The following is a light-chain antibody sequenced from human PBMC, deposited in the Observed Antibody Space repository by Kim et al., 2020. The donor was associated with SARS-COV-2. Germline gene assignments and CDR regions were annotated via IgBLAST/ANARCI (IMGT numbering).Light chain of an antibody. CDR3: SSYADSKGV. Sequence: QSALTQPPSASGSPGQSVTISCTGTSSDVGGYNYVSWYQKHPGKAPKLMIYEVSKRPSGVPDRFSGSKSGNTASLTVSGLQAEDEADYYCSSYADSKGVFGGGTQLTVL. CDR1: SSDVGGYNY. CDR2: EVS. J-gene: IGLJ3*02. V-gene: IGLV2-8*01.